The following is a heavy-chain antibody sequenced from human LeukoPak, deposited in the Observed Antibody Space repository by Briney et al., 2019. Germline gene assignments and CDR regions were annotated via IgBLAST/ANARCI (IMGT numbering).Heavy chain of an antibody. J-gene: IGHJ2*01. CDR3: ARGAPISRGSGWRYYWYFDL. V-gene: IGHV4-4*02. CDR2: IYHSGST. Sequence: PSETLSLTCAVSGDSISSNNWWSWVRQPPGKGLEWIGEIYHSGSTTYNPSLRSRVTISVDRSENQFSLKLSSVTAADTAVYYCARGAPISRGSGWRYYWYFDLWGRGTLVTVSS. CDR1: GDSISSNNW. D-gene: IGHD6-19*01.